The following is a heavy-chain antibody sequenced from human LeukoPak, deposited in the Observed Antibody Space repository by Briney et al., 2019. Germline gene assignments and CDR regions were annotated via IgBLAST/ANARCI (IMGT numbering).Heavy chain of an antibody. D-gene: IGHD2-2*01. CDR2: ISSSSTYI. J-gene: IGHJ3*02. CDR1: GFTFSSYS. V-gene: IGHV3-21*01. Sequence: PGGSLRLSCAASGFTFSSYSMNWVRQAPGKGLEWVSFISSSSTYIYYADSLKGRFTISRDNAKNSLYLQMNSLRAEDTAVYYCARDGQYCSSTSCPLGAFDIWGQGTMVTVSS. CDR3: ARDGQYCSSTSCPLGAFDI.